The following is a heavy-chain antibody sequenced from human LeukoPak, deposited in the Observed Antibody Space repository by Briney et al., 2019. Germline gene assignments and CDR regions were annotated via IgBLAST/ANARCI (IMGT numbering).Heavy chain of an antibody. V-gene: IGHV4-39*07. CDR1: GGSISSSSYY. CDR2: IYYSGST. D-gene: IGHD6-19*01. J-gene: IGHJ4*02. CDR3: ARTSPVAAFDY. Sequence: SETLSLTCTVSGGSISSSSYYWGWIRQPPGKGLEWIGSIYYSGSTYYNPSLKSRVTISVDTSKNQFSLKLSSVTAADTAVYYCARTSPVAAFDYWGQGTLVTVSS.